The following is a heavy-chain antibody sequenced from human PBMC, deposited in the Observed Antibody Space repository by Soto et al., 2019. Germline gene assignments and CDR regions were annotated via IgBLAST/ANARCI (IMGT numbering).Heavy chain of an antibody. CDR3: ARGGPLDAFDI. J-gene: IGHJ3*02. V-gene: IGHV1-69*13. D-gene: IGHD2-15*01. CDR1: GVTFSSYA. CDR2: IIPIFGTA. Sequence: ASVKVSCKASGVTFSSYAISWVRQAPGQGLEWMGGIIPIFGTANYAQKFQGRVTITADESTSTAYMELSSLRSEDTAVYYCARGGPLDAFDIWGQGTMVTVSS.